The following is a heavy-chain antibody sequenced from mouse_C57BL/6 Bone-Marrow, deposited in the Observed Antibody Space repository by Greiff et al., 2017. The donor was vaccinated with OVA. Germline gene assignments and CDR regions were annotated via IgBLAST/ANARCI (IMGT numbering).Heavy chain of an antibody. J-gene: IGHJ1*03. D-gene: IGHD2-3*01. V-gene: IGHV10-1*01. CDR2: IRSKSNNYAT. CDR3: VRHDVYWYFDV. CDR1: GFSFNTYA. Sequence: EVQLVESGGGLVQPKGSLKLSCAASGFSFNTYAMNWVRQAPGQGVEWVARIRSKSNNYATYYADSVKDRFTISRDDSESMLYLQMNNLKTEDTAMYYCVRHDVYWYFDVWGTGTTVTVSS.